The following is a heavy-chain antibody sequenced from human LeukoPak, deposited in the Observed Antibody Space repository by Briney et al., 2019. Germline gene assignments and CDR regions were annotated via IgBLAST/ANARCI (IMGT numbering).Heavy chain of an antibody. CDR2: ISRSGGST. CDR1: GFTFSSYA. Sequence: GGSLRLSCAASGFTFSSYAMSWVRQAPGKGLEWVSAISRSGGSTYYADSVKGRFTISRDNSKNTLDLQMNILRAEDTAEYYCAKTTGDDITLRGMDVWGQGTTVTVSS. V-gene: IGHV3-23*01. D-gene: IGHD7-27*01. CDR3: AKTTGDDITLRGMDV. J-gene: IGHJ6*02.